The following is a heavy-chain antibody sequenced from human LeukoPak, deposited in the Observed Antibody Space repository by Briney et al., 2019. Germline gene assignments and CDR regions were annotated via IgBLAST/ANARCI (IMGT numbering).Heavy chain of an antibody. V-gene: IGHV3-23*01. D-gene: IGHD2-2*01. Sequence: GGSLRPSCAASGFTFSSCAMSWVRQAPGKGLEWVSAISGSGGSTYYADSVKGRFTISRDNSKNTLYLQMNSLRAEDTAVYYCAKSLVVPAAIYGYYYYGMDVWGQGTTVTVSS. CDR1: GFTFSSCA. CDR3: AKSLVVPAAIYGYYYYGMDV. CDR2: ISGSGGST. J-gene: IGHJ6*02.